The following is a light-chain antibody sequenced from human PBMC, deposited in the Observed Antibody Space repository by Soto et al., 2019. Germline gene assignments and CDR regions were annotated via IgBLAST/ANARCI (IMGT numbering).Light chain of an antibody. CDR3: QHYGRSPIT. Sequence: DTVLTQSPGTLSLSPWERATLSCRASQSVNSRYIAWYQVKPGQAPRLLISGASSRATGIPDRFSGSGSATDFTLTISRLEPEDFALYYCQHYGRSPITFGQGTRLEIK. V-gene: IGKV3-20*01. CDR1: QSVNSRY. J-gene: IGKJ5*01. CDR2: GAS.